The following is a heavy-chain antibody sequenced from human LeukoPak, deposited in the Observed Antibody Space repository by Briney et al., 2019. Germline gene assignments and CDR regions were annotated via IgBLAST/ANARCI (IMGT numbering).Heavy chain of an antibody. J-gene: IGHJ4*02. Sequence: GGSLRLSCAASGFTFSSYWMSWVRQAPGKGLEWVANIKQDGSEKYYVDSVKGRFTISRDNAKNSLYLQMNSLRAEDTAVYYCSRQTRRDVYNYDYWGQGTLVTVPS. CDR1: GFTFSSYW. V-gene: IGHV3-7*01. D-gene: IGHD5-24*01. CDR3: SRQTRRDVYNYDY. CDR2: IKQDGSEK.